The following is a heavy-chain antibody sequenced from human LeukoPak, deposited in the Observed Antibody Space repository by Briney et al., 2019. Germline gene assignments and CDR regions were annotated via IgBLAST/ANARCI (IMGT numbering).Heavy chain of an antibody. Sequence: PGGSLRLSCAPSLLIASSNFMRWVRQAPGKGLEWVSMIYRGGRTDYADSVKGRFTISRDNSKNTLYLQMNSLRAADTAMYYCAGDLVSKQPVAQYYGMDVWGQGTTVTVSS. J-gene: IGHJ6*02. D-gene: IGHD2-21*01. CDR3: AGDLVSKQPVAQYYGMDV. V-gene: IGHV3-53*01. CDR2: IYRGGRT. CDR1: LLIASSNF.